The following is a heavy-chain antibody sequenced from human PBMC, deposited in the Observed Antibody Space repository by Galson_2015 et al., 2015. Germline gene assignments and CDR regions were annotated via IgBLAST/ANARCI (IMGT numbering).Heavy chain of an antibody. Sequence: KGLEWIGYMHYSGSTNYDPSLKSRVTISVDTSENQFSLELTSVTAADTAVYYCSRVGYSDYNYYYMEVWGKGTTVTVSS. CDR3: SRVGYSDYNYYYMEV. V-gene: IGHV4-59*01. D-gene: IGHD4-11*01. CDR2: MHYSGST. J-gene: IGHJ6*03.